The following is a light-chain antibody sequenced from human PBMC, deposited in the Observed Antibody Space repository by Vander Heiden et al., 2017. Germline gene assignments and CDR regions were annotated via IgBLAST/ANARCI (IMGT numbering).Light chain of an antibody. CDR3: SSYAGSSTWV. Sequence: SALTQPASVSGSPAQPTTISCTRSSSDVGSYNLVSWYQQHPGKAPKLMIYEVSNRPSGVSNRFSGSKSGNTASLTISGLQAEDEADYYCSSYAGSSTWVFGGGTKLTVL. V-gene: IGLV2-23*02. CDR1: SSDVGSYNL. CDR2: EVS. J-gene: IGLJ3*02.